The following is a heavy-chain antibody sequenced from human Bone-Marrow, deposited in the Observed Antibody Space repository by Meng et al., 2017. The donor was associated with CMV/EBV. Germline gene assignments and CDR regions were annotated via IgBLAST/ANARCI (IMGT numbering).Heavy chain of an antibody. CDR1: GYAFTSFA. Sequence: QAQHVQSGAEVKKPGASVKVSCRASGYAFTSFAMHWVRQAPGQRLEWMGWINAGNGNTKYSQNFQGRVTITRDTSANTASMELSSLRSEDTAVYYCARGAGEWLRIFDYWGQGTLVTVSS. V-gene: IGHV1-3*01. CDR2: INAGNGNT. CDR3: ARGAGEWLRIFDY. D-gene: IGHD5-12*01. J-gene: IGHJ4*02.